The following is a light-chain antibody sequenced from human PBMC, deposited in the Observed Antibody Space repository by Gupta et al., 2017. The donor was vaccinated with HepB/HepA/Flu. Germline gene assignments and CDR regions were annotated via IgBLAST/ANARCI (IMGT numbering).Light chain of an antibody. CDR1: QSILYSSNNKNY. J-gene: IGKJ2*01. Sequence: VMTQSPDSLAVSLGERATINCRSSQSILYSSNNKNYLSWYQQKPGQPPKLLIYWASTREFGVPDRFSGSGSGTXFTLTIXSLQAEDVAFYFCHQYYGPPYTFGXGTKLEIK. CDR2: WAS. V-gene: IGKV4-1*01. CDR3: HQYYGPPYT.